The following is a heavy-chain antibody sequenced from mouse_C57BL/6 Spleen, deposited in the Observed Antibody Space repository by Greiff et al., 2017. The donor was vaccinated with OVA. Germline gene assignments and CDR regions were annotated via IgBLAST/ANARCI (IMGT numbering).Heavy chain of an antibody. Sequence: EVHLVESGGGLVQPGGSLSLSCAASGFTFTAYYMSWVRQPPGKALEWLGFIRNKANGYTTEYSASVKGRFTISRDNSQSILYLQMNALRAEDSATYYCARYRSGTGGDVWGTGTTVTVSS. CDR3: ARYRSGTGGDV. V-gene: IGHV7-3*01. CDR1: GFTFTAYY. CDR2: IRNKANGYTT. J-gene: IGHJ1*03. D-gene: IGHD4-1*01.